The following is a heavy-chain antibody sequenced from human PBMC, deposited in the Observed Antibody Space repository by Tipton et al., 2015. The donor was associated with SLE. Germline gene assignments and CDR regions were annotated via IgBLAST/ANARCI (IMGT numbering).Heavy chain of an antibody. V-gene: IGHV4-34*01. CDR3: AGLYSSSWLPFGYYYYGMYV. J-gene: IGHJ6*02. CDR1: GGSSSGYY. CDR2: INHSGST. D-gene: IGHD6-13*01. Sequence: TLSLTCAVYGGSSSGYYWSWIRQPPGKGLEWIGEINHSGSTNYNPSLKSRVTISVDTSKNQFSLKLSSVTAADTAVYYCAGLYSSSWLPFGYYYYGMYVWGQGTTVTVSS.